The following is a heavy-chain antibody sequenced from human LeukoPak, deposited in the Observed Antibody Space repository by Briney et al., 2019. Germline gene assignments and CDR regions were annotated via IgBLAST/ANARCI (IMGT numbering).Heavy chain of an antibody. D-gene: IGHD1-26*01. CDR1: GFTFSSYA. Sequence: GGSLRLSCAASGFTFSSYAMSWVRQAPGKGLEWVSAISGSGGSTYYADSVKGRFTISRDNSKNTLYLQMNSLRAEDTAVYYCARDPRGGSYSYYYYYMDVWGKGTTVTVSS. CDR2: ISGSGGST. J-gene: IGHJ6*03. CDR3: ARDPRGGSYSYYYYYMDV. V-gene: IGHV3-23*01.